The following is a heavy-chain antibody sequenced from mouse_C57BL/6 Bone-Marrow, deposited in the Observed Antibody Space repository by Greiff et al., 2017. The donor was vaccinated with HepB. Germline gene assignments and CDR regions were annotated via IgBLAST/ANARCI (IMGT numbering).Heavy chain of an antibody. J-gene: IGHJ1*03. D-gene: IGHD1-1*01. V-gene: IGHV1-55*01. Sequence: VQLQQPGAELVKPGASVKMSCKASGYTFTSYWITWVKQRPGQGLEWIGDIYPGSGSTNYNEKFKSKATLTVDTSSSTAYMQLSSLTSEDSAVYYCARETVVATDWYFDVWGTGTTVTVSS. CDR1: GYTFTSYW. CDR2: IYPGSGST. CDR3: ARETVVATDWYFDV.